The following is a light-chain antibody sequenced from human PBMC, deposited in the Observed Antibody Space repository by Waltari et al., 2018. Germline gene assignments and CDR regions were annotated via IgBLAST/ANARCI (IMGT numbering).Light chain of an antibody. CDR1: NIGSKS. V-gene: IGLV3-21*04. Sequence: SYVVTQSPSVSVAPGETARITCGGDNIGSKSVHWYQQRPGQAPVLVISYDSDRPSGLLELFSGSNSGNTATLTISWVEADDEADYYCLVWHSTTDHHGVFGGGTKLTVL. J-gene: IGLJ2*01. CDR3: LVWHSTTDHHGV. CDR2: YDS.